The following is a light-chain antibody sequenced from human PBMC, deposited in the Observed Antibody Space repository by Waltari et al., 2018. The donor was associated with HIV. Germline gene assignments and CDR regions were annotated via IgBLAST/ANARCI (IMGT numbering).Light chain of an antibody. J-gene: IGLJ3*02. CDR1: STDIGGYNY. CDR2: EVT. Sequence: QSALTQPASVSGSPGQSNTISCSGTSTDIGGYNYVSCYQHHPGKAPKLIIYEVTNRPSGVSNRFSASKSGNTASLTISGLQAEDEADYYCTSYTTSSTRVFGGGTKLTVL. V-gene: IGLV2-14*01. CDR3: TSYTTSSTRV.